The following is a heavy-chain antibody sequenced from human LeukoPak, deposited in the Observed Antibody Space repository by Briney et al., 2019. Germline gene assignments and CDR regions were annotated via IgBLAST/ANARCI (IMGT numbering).Heavy chain of an antibody. D-gene: IGHD3-10*01. CDR3: AKDLGGMIRGVVMN. J-gene: IGHJ4*02. CDR1: GFTFSTYA. Sequence: GGSLRLSCAASGFTFSTYAMIWVRQAPGKGLEWVSVISNGGGSTQYADSVKGRFTISRDNSKNTVYLQMYSLRDEDTAVYYCAKDLGGMIRGVVMNWGQGTLVTVSS. V-gene: IGHV3-23*01. CDR2: ISNGGGST.